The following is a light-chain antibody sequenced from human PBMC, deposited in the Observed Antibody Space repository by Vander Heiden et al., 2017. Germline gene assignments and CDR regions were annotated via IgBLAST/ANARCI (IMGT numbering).Light chain of an antibody. Sequence: SYVLPQPPSVSVAPGQTARITCGGNNLGCDTVHWYQQKPGQAPVLVVYKDSDRTVGTPERFSGSNTGNTATLTSSRVEAGDEADYDGQVWDSNSDHVGFGGGTKLTVL. V-gene: IGLV3-21*02. CDR3: QVWDSNSDHVG. CDR2: KDS. CDR1: NLGCDT. J-gene: IGLJ3*02.